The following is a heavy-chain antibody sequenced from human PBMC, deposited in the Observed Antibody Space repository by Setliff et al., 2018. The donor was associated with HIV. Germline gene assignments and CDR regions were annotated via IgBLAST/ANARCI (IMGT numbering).Heavy chain of an antibody. J-gene: IGHJ4*02. CDR3: ARGDMIAFGGIGPFDY. Sequence: SVKVSCKASGGAFSDSGINWVRQAPGQGLEWMGGIIPIFGTATYAQKFQGRVTITADESTSTAYMELSSLRSADTAVYYCARGDMIAFGGIGPFDYWGQGTLVTVSS. D-gene: IGHD3-16*01. CDR2: IIPIFGTA. CDR1: GGAFSDSG. V-gene: IGHV1-69*13.